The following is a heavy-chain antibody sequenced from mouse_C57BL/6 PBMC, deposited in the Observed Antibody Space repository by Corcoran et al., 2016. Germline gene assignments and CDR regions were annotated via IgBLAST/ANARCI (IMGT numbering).Heavy chain of an antibody. D-gene: IGHD1-1*01. CDR1: GYAFSSYW. V-gene: IGHV1-80*01. CDR2: IYPGDGDT. CDR3: ARWGYGRSADY. J-gene: IGHJ2*01. Sequence: QVQLQQSGAERVKPGASVKISCKASGYAFSSYWMNWVKQRPGKGLEGIGQIYPGDGDTNYNGKFKGKATLTADKSSSTAYMQLSSLTSEDSAVYFCARWGYGRSADYWGQGTTLTVSS.